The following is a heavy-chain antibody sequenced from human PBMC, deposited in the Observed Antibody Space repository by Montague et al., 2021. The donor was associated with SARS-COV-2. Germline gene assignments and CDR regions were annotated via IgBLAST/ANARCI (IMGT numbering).Heavy chain of an antibody. V-gene: IGHV3-30-3*01. D-gene: IGHD1-26*01. J-gene: IGHJ6*02. CDR1: GFTFSSYA. CDR3: ARVIGGYYGMDV. CDR2: ISYDGSNK. Sequence: SLRLSCAASGFTFSSYAMHWVRQAPGKGLEWVAVISYDGSNKYYADSVEGRFTISRDNSKNTLYLQMNSLRAEDTAVYYCARVIGGYYGMDVWGQGTTVTVSS.